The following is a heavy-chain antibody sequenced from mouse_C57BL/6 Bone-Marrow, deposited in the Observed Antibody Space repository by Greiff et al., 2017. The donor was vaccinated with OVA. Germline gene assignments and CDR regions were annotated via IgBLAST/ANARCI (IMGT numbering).Heavy chain of an antibody. V-gene: IGHV1-76*01. CDR2: IYPGSGNT. CDR3: ALITTVVDRFDY. J-gene: IGHJ2*01. Sequence: VKLVESGAELVRPGASVKLSCKASGYTFTDYYINWVKQRPGQGLEWIARIYPGSGNTYYNEKFKGKATLTAEKSSSTAYMQLSSLTSEDSAVYFCALITTVVDRFDYWGQGTTLTVSS. CDR1: GYTFTDYY. D-gene: IGHD1-1*01.